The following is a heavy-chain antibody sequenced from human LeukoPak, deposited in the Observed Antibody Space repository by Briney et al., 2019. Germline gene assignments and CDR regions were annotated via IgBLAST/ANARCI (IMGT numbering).Heavy chain of an antibody. Sequence: ASVNVSCKASGYTFTSYGISWVRQAPGQGLEGMGWISAYNGNTNYAQKLQGRVTMTTDTSTSTAYMELRSLRSDDTAVYYCARDSPHCSSTSCYPGEDAFDIWGQGTMVTVSS. CDR3: ARDSPHCSSTSCYPGEDAFDI. J-gene: IGHJ3*02. CDR2: ISAYNGNT. V-gene: IGHV1-18*01. CDR1: GYTFTSYG. D-gene: IGHD2-2*01.